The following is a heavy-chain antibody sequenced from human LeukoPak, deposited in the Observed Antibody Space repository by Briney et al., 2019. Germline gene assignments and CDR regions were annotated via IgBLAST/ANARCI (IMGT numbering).Heavy chain of an antibody. J-gene: IGHJ6*02. V-gene: IGHV4-34*01. CDR3: ARDEKMVRGIYYYYGMDV. D-gene: IGHD3-10*01. CDR2: INHSGST. CDR1: GGSFSGYY. Sequence: SETLSLTCAVYGGSFSGYYWSWIRQPPGKGLEWIGEINHSGSTNYNPSLKSRVTISVDTSKNQFSLKLSSVTAADTAVYYCARDEKMVRGIYYYYGMDVWGQGTTVTVSS.